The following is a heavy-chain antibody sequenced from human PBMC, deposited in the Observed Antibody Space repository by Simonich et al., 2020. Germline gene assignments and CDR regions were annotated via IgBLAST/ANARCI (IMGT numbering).Heavy chain of an antibody. CDR3: ARSTTGTTAFDI. V-gene: IGHV1-18*01. CDR2: NSAYNGNT. J-gene: IGHJ3*02. CDR1: GYTFTRYG. D-gene: IGHD1-1*01. Sequence: QIQLVQSGAEVKKPGASVKVSCKASGYTFTRYGLSWVRQAPGQGLEWMGWNSAYNGNTNHAQKPQGRVTMTTDTSTSTAYMELRSLRSDDTAVYYCARSTTGTTAFDIWGQGTMVTVSS.